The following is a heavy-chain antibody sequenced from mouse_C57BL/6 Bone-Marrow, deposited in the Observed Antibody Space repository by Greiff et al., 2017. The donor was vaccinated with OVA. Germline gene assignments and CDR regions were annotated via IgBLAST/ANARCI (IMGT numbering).Heavy chain of an antibody. CDR3: ARGSGTSDY. Sequence: EVQLVESGGGLVKPGGSLKLSCAASGFTFSSYAMSWVRQTPEKRLEWVATISDGGSYTYYPDNVKGRFTISRDNAKNNLYLQMSHLKSEDTAMYYCARGSGTSDYWGQGTTLTVSS. J-gene: IGHJ2*01. D-gene: IGHD1-3*01. CDR1: GFTFSSYA. V-gene: IGHV5-4*01. CDR2: ISDGGSYT.